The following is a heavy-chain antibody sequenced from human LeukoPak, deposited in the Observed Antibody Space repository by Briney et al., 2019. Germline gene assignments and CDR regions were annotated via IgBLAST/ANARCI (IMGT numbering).Heavy chain of an antibody. Sequence: PGGSLRLSCAASGFTFSSYAMHWVRQAPGKGLEWVAVISYDGSNKYYADSVKGRFTISRDNSKNTLYLQMNSLRADDTAVYYCARVSQWLGLIDYWGQGTLVTVSS. D-gene: IGHD6-19*01. CDR1: GFTFSSYA. CDR2: ISYDGSNK. V-gene: IGHV3-30*04. CDR3: ARVSQWLGLIDY. J-gene: IGHJ4*02.